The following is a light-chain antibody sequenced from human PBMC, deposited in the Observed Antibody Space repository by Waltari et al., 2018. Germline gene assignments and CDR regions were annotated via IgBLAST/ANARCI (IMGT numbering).Light chain of an antibody. Sequence: QSVLTQPPSASGTPGQRVTTSCSGSSSNIGSNYVSWYQQLPGTAPKLLISRNNQRPSGVPDRFSGSKSGTSASLAISGLRSEDEADYYCAAWDDSLSGGVFGGGTKLTVL. CDR2: RNN. V-gene: IGLV1-47*01. CDR1: SSNIGSNY. CDR3: AAWDDSLSGGV. J-gene: IGLJ3*02.